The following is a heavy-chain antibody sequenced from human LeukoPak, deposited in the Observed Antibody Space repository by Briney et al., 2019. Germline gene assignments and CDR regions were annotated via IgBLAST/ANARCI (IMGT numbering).Heavy chain of an antibody. V-gene: IGHV5-51*01. CDR2: IYPADSDT. D-gene: IGHD3-10*01. CDR3: ATYGSGNVGFDY. Sequence: GESLKISCKGSGYSFANYWIAWVRQMPGKGLEWMGIIYPADSDTKYSPSFQGQVTISADKSISTAYLEWSSLKASDTAMYYCATYGSGNVGFDYWGRGTLVTVSS. CDR1: GYSFANYW. J-gene: IGHJ4*02.